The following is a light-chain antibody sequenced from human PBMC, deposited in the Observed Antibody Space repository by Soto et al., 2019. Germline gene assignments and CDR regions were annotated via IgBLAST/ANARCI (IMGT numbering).Light chain of an antibody. CDR3: QQYGSSPTIT. V-gene: IGKV3-20*01. CDR2: GAS. Sequence: DIVLTQSPGTLSLSPGERATLSCRASQSVSSSYLAWYQQKPGQAPRLLIYGASSRATGIPDRFSGSGSGTDFSLTISRLETEDFAVYYGQQYGSSPTITFGQGTRLENK. J-gene: IGKJ5*01. CDR1: QSVSSSY.